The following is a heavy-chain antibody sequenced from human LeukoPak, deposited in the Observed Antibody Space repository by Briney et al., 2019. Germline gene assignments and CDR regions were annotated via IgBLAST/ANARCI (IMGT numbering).Heavy chain of an antibody. CDR2: IFSNGDK. J-gene: IGHJ4*02. V-gene: IGHV3-53*01. Sequence: PGGSLRLSCTASEFTVSRNYTLWVRQAPGKGLEWVSLIFSNGDKHYADSVKGRFTISRDTSKNTVSLQMNSLRVEDTAMYYCTRDQMNYWGQGTLVTVSS. CDR1: EFTVSRNY. D-gene: IGHD5-24*01. CDR3: TRDQMNY.